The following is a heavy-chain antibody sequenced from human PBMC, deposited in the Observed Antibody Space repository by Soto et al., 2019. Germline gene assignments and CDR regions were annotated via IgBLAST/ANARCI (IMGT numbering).Heavy chain of an antibody. CDR3: ARERVAARPGFDY. D-gene: IGHD6-6*01. Sequence: PSETLSLTCAVYGGSFRGYYCSWIRQPPGKGLEWIGEINHSGSTNYNPSLKSRVTISVDTSKNQFSLKLSSVTAADTAVYYCARERVAARPGFDYWGQGTLVTVSS. CDR2: INHSGST. CDR1: GGSFRGYY. V-gene: IGHV4-34*01. J-gene: IGHJ4*02.